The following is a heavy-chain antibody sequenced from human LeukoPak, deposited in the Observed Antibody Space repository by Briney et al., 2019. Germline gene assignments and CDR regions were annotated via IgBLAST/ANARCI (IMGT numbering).Heavy chain of an antibody. CDR3: ARSLGYCSSTSCYNNWFDP. D-gene: IGHD2-2*01. V-gene: IGHV5-51*01. CDR2: IYPGDSDT. J-gene: IGHJ5*02. CDR1: GYSFTSYW. Sequence: GASLKISCKGSGYSFTSYWIGWVRQMPGKGLEWMGIIYPGDSDTRYSPSFQGQVTISADKSISTAYLQWSSLKASDTAMYYCARSLGYCSSTSCYNNWFDPWGQGTLVTVSS.